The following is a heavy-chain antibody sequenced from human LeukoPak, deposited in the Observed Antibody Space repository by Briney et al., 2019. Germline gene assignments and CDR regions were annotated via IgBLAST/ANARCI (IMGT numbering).Heavy chain of an antibody. J-gene: IGHJ4*02. D-gene: IGHD5-18*01. CDR3: ARGDTVMATPYFDY. CDR2: IYYSGST. V-gene: IGHV4-59*01. Sequence: PSETLSLTCTVSGGSISSYYWSWIRQPPGKGLEWIGYIYYSGSTNYNPSLKSRVTISVDTSKNQFSLKLSSVTAADTAVYYCARGDTVMATPYFDYWGQGTLVTVSS. CDR1: GGSISSYY.